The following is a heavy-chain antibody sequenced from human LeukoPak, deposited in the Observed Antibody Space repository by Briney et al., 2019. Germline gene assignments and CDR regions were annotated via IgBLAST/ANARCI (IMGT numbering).Heavy chain of an antibody. CDR2: THSTDSNA. J-gene: IGHJ4*02. D-gene: IGHD2-15*01. Sequence: GESLKISCKDSGYSLTNYWIGWVRQMPGKGLEWMGITHSTDSNAKYSPSFQGQVTISADKSVNTAYLQWSSLKASDTAMYYCARLSGRVVCSAGSCYIDSWGQGTLVTVSS. CDR3: ARLSGRVVCSAGSCYIDS. V-gene: IGHV5-51*01. CDR1: GYSLTNYW.